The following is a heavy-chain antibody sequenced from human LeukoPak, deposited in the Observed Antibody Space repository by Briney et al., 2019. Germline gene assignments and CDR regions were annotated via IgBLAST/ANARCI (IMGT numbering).Heavy chain of an antibody. CDR3: ARDPTKGNGFDI. CDR1: GFTFSGYW. J-gene: IGHJ3*02. V-gene: IGHV3-7*01. Sequence: GGSLRLSCAASGFTFSGYWMSWVRQAPGEGLEWVANIKQDGSEKYYVDSVKGRFTISRDNAKNTLYLQMTSLRAEDTAVYHCARDPTKGNGFDIWGQGTMVTVSS. CDR2: IKQDGSEK.